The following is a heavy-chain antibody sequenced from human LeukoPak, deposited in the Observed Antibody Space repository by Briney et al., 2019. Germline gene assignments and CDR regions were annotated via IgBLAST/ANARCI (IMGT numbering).Heavy chain of an antibody. CDR2: IKEDGSEK. CDR1: GFTFSGYS. J-gene: IGHJ3*02. D-gene: IGHD3-3*01. V-gene: IGHV3-7*01. Sequence: GGSLRLSCAASGFTFSGYSMNWVRQAPGKGLEWVANIKEDGSEKNYVDSAKGRFTISRDNAKNSLYLQMNNLRAEDTAVYYCASKGGSFTISGVLYNDAFAIWGQGTMVTVSA. CDR3: ASKGGSFTISGVLYNDAFAI.